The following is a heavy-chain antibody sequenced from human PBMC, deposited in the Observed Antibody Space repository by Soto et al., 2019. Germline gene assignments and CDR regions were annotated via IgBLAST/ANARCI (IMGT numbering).Heavy chain of an antibody. J-gene: IGHJ4*02. V-gene: IGHV3-30-3*01. CDR2: ISYDGSNK. D-gene: IGHD2-15*01. Sequence: QVQLVESGGGVVQPGRSLRLSCAASGFTFSSYAMHWVRQAPGKGLEWVAVISYDGSNKYYADSVKGRFTISRDNSKNTLYLQMNSLRAEDTAVYYCAREEGCSGGSCYPMFDYWGQGTLVTVSS. CDR3: AREEGCSGGSCYPMFDY. CDR1: GFTFSSYA.